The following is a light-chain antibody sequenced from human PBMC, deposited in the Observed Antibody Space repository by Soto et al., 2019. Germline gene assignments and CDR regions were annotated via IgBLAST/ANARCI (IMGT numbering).Light chain of an antibody. Sequence: QSALTQPASVSGSPGQSITISCTGTSSDVGGYNYVSWYQQHPGKAPKLMIYDVSNRPSGVSNRFSGPKSGNTASLTSSGLQAEEVAVYYCSSYARSSNVVFGGGTKLTVL. J-gene: IGLJ2*01. CDR1: SSDVGGYNY. V-gene: IGLV2-14*01. CDR2: DVS. CDR3: SSYARSSNVV.